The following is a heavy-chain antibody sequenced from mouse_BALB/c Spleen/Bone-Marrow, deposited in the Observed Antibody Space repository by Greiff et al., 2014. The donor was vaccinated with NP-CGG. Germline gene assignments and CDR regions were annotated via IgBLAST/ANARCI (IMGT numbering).Heavy chain of an antibody. CDR3: ARGRGWDAWFAY. D-gene: IGHD4-1*01. J-gene: IGHJ3*01. Sequence: QVHVKQSGPELVKPGASVKISCKASGYAFSSSWMNWVKQRPGQGLEWIGRIYPGDGDTNYNGKFKGKATLTADKSSSIAYMQLSSLTSVDSAVYFCARGRGWDAWFAYWGQGTLVTVSA. V-gene: IGHV1-82*01. CDR2: IYPGDGDT. CDR1: GYAFSSSW.